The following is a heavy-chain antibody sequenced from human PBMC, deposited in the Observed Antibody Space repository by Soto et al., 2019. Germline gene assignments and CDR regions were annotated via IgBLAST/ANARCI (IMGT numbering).Heavy chain of an antibody. J-gene: IGHJ5*02. Sequence: SETLSLTCTVSGGSISSGGYYWSWIRQHPGKGLEWIGYIYYSGSTYYNPSLKSRVTISVDTSKNQFSLKLSSVTAADTAVYYCASHYDSSGSLLYWFDPWGQGTLVTVSS. CDR3: ASHYDSSGSLLYWFDP. V-gene: IGHV4-31*03. D-gene: IGHD3-22*01. CDR1: GGSISSGGYY. CDR2: IYYSGST.